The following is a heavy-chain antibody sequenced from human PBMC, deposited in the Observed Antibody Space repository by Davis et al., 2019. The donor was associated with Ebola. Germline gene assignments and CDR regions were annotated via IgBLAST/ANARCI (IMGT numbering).Heavy chain of an antibody. CDR2: IKQDGSEK. CDR1: GFTFSSYR. J-gene: IGHJ4*02. Sequence: GESLKISCAASGFTFSSYRMSWLRQAAGKGLEWVANIKQDGSEKYYVDSVNGRFTISRDNSKNTLYLQMNSLRAEDTAVYYCRKEDLGPIKMATYLFDYWGQGTLVTVSS. D-gene: IGHD5-24*01. V-gene: IGHV3-7*03. CDR3: RKEDLGPIKMATYLFDY.